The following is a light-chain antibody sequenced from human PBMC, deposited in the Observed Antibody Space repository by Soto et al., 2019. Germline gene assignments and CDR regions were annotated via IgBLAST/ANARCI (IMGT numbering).Light chain of an antibody. J-gene: IGKJ1*01. CDR1: QGIGST. CDR2: GAS. V-gene: IGKV3-20*01. Sequence: EIVMTQSPATLSVSPGERATLSCRASQGIGSTLAWYKQKPGQTPRLLIYGASTRATGVPDRFSGSGSGTEFTLTISRLEPEDFEVYYCQQYGSSPRTFGQGTKVDIK. CDR3: QQYGSSPRT.